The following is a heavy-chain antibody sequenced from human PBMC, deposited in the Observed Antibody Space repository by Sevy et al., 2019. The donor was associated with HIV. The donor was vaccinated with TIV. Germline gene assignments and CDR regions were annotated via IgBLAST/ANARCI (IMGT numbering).Heavy chain of an antibody. D-gene: IGHD3-22*01. CDR1: GFTLSSYA. CDR2: IYGSRGVT. V-gene: IGHV3-23*01. J-gene: IGHJ3*02. CDR3: AGGRYDSSGSFDAFDI. Sequence: GGSLRLSCAASGFTLSSYALNWVRQAPGKGLEWVSTIYGSRGVTYYADYVKGRFTISRDNSKNTLYLQMNSLRTEDTAVYFCAGGRYDSSGSFDAFDIWGQGTMVIVSS.